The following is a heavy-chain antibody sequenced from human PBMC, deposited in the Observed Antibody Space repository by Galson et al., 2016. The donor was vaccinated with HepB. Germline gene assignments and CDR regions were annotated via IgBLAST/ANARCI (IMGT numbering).Heavy chain of an antibody. Sequence: SLRVSCAASGFTFSSFWMHWVRQAPGKGLVWVSCINTDGSTTCYADSVKGRFTISRDNAKNTMYLQMNSLRAEDTAVYYCARGNYYNMDVWGKGTTITVSS. CDR2: INTDGSTT. V-gene: IGHV3-74*01. CDR3: ARGNYYNMDV. CDR1: GFTFSSFW. J-gene: IGHJ6*04.